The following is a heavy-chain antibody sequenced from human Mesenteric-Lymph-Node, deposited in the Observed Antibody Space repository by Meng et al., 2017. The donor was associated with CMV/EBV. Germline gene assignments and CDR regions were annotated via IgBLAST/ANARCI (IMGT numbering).Heavy chain of an antibody. J-gene: IGHJ4*02. CDR3: ASEGILWFGESH. CDR1: GFTFNTYA. V-gene: IGHV3-48*04. Sequence: GESLKISCAASGFTFNTYAMNWVRQAPGKGLEWISYIGSSTGTIYYADSVKGRFTISRDNAKNTLYLQMNSLRAEDTAVYYCASEGILWFGESHWGQGTLVTVSS. D-gene: IGHD3-10*01. CDR2: IGSSTGTI.